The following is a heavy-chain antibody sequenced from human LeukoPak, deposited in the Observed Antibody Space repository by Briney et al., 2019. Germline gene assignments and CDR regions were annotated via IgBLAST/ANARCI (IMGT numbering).Heavy chain of an antibody. CDR2: MKHDGTKK. J-gene: IGHJ4*02. V-gene: IGHV3-7*01. Sequence: AGSLRLSCAASGFTFSSYWMTWVRQAPGKGLEWVANMKHDGTKKNYADSVKGRFTISRDNAKNSLYLQMNSLRAEDTALYYCARIVGADEGADYWGQGTLVTVSS. D-gene: IGHD1-26*01. CDR1: GFTFSSYW. CDR3: ARIVGADEGADY.